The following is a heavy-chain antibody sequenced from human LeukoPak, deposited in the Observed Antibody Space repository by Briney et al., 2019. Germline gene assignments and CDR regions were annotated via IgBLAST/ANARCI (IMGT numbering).Heavy chain of an antibody. V-gene: IGHV4-4*07. D-gene: IGHD3-22*01. CDR1: GGSMYSNY. CDR3: ARMRTYDSTGYSPGHYMDV. J-gene: IGHJ6*03. Sequence: ASEPLSLTCSVSGGSMYSNYWSWIRQTAGRGLEWIGRFYVGVGPNYNPSFKSRVTMSVDTSKNQLVLKLSAVTAADTAVYYCARMRTYDSTGYSPGHYMDVWGKGTTVTVYS. CDR2: FYVGVGP.